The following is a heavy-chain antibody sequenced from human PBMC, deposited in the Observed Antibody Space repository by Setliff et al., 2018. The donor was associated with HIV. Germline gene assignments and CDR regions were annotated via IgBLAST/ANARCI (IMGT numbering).Heavy chain of an antibody. D-gene: IGHD6-19*01. CDR1: GYSFTNYW. J-gene: IGHJ3*02. CDR3: ARGRQWLVHDAFDI. CDR2: IYPGDSDT. V-gene: IGHV5-51*01. Sequence: GESLKISCKGSGYSFTNYWIGWVRQMPGKGLEWMGIIYPGDSDTRYSPSFQGQVTISVDKSTTTAYLQLNSLRASDTAMYYCARGRQWLVHDAFDIWGQGTMVTV.